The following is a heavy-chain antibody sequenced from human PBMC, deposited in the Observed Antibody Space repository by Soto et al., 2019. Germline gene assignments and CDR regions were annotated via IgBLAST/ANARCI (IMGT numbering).Heavy chain of an antibody. J-gene: IGHJ6*02. D-gene: IGHD6-13*01. CDR2: TYYSGST. CDR1: GCSISSSSYY. CDR3: AGLIAAAGGYYYYYGMDV. V-gene: IGHV4-39*01. Sequence: PSETLSLTCTFSGCSISSSSYYLGWIRQPPGKGLEWIGSTYYSGSTYYNPSLKSRVTISVDTSKNQFSLKLSSVTAADTAVYYCAGLIAAAGGYYYYYGMDVWGQGTTVTVSS.